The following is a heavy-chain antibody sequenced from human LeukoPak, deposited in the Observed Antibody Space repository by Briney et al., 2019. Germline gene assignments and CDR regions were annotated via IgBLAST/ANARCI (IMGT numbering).Heavy chain of an antibody. D-gene: IGHD3-16*01. J-gene: IGHJ3*02. CDR3: AREVGGSAFDI. CDR1: GFTFSNHW. Sequence: GGSLRLSCAASGFTFSNHWMHWVRQAPGKGLEWVSIIYSGGSTYYADSVKGRFTISRHNSKNTLYLQMNSLRAEDTAVYYCAREVGGSAFDIWGQGTMVTVSS. CDR2: IYSGGST. V-gene: IGHV3-53*04.